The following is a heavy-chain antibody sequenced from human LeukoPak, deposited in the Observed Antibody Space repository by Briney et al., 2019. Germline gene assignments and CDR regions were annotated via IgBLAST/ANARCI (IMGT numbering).Heavy chain of an antibody. V-gene: IGHV3-9*01. CDR3: ARESGDWHHQDFDY. CDR1: GFTFDDYA. Sequence: GGSLRLSCAASGFTFDDYAMYWVRQAPGKGLEWVSGISWNSGSIGYADSVKGRFTISRDNAKNSLYLQMNSLRAEDTAVYYCARESGDWHHQDFDYRGQGTLVTVSS. J-gene: IGHJ4*02. D-gene: IGHD3-9*01. CDR2: ISWNSGSI.